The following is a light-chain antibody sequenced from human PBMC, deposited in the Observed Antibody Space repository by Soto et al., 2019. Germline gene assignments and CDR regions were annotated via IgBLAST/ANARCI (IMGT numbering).Light chain of an antibody. V-gene: IGLV2-14*01. CDR2: EVS. Sequence: QSALTQPASVSGSPGQSITISCTGTSSDVGGYNYVSWYQQHPGKAPKLIIYEVSNRPSGISNRFSGSKSGNTASLTISGLQAEDEADYYCNSYTSSSTSVFGGGTKVTVL. CDR1: SSDVGGYNY. J-gene: IGLJ2*01. CDR3: NSYTSSSTSV.